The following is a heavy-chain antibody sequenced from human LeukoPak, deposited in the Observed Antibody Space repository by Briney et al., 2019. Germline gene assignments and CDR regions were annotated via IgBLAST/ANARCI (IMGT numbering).Heavy chain of an antibody. D-gene: IGHD3-22*01. CDR2: ISSSGSAI. J-gene: IGHJ4*02. V-gene: IGHV3-48*03. Sequence: GGSLSLSCAASGFTFSRYEMNWVRQAPGKGLEWVSYISSSGSAIYYADTVKGRFTISRDNAKNSLYLQMNSLRAEDTAVYYCSRDLGSGYPDWGQGTLVTVSS. CDR3: SRDLGSGYPD. CDR1: GFTFSRYE.